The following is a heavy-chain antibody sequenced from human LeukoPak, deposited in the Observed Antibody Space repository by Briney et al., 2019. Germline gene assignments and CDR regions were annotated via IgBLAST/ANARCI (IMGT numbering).Heavy chain of an antibody. D-gene: IGHD3-9*01. CDR2: ISAYNGNT. CDR3: ARRADDILTGYYPFDP. J-gene: IGHJ5*02. CDR1: GYTFTSYG. Sequence: ASVKVSCKASGYTFTSYGISRVRQAPGQGLEWMGWISAYNGNTNYAQKLQGRVTMTTDTSTSTAYMELRSLRSDDTAVYYCARRADDILTGYYPFDPWGQGTLVTVSS. V-gene: IGHV1-18*04.